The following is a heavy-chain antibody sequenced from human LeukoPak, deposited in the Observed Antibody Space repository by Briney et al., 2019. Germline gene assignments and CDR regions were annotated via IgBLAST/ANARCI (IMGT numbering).Heavy chain of an antibody. CDR1: GFTFSTYW. V-gene: IGHV3-74*01. CDR2: INGDGSGT. Sequence: GGSLRLSCGASGFTFSTYWMHWVRQAPGKGLXXVSGINGDGSGTSNADSVKGRFTISRDNAKNTLSLQMNSLRAEDTAVYYCAREGSGTFAYWGQGTLVTVSS. J-gene: IGHJ4*02. CDR3: AREGSGTFAY. D-gene: IGHD6-25*01.